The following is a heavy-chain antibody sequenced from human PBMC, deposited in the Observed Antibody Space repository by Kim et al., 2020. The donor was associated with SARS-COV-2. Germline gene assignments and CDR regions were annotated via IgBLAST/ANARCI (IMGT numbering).Heavy chain of an antibody. CDR1: GGSISSGGYY. CDR2: IYYSGST. J-gene: IGHJ5*02. D-gene: IGHD2-15*01. V-gene: IGHV4-31*03. CDR3: AREYRRVDWFDP. Sequence: SETLSLTCTVSGGSISSGGYYWSWIRQHPGKGLEWIGYIYYSGSTYYNPSLKSRVTISVDTSKNQFSLKLSSVTAADTAVYYCAREYRRVDWFDPWGQGTLVTVSS.